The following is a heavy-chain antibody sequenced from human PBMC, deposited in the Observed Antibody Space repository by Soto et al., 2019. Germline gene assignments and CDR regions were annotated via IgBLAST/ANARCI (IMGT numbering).Heavy chain of an antibody. CDR3: ARDCSGGYCNLDY. V-gene: IGHV1-18*01. CDR2: ISAYSGDT. J-gene: IGHJ4*02. D-gene: IGHD2-15*01. Sequence: QVQLVQSGVEVKKPGASVKVSCKASGYSFSKYGISWVRQAPGQGLEWMGWISAYSGDTKYAQKVQGRVTMTTDPSTSTAYMDLRSLRSDDTAVYFCARDCSGGYCNLDYWGQGTLVTVSS. CDR1: GYSFSKYG.